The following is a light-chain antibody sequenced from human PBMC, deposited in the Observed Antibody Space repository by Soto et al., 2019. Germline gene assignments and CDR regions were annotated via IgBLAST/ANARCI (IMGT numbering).Light chain of an antibody. CDR1: QSIFYSSNNKNF. CDR2: GAS. Sequence: DIVMTQSPDSLAVSLGERATINCKSSQSIFYSSNNKNFLAWYQQKPGQAPRLLIYGASTRATGIPARFSGSGSGTEFTLTISSLQSEDFAVYYCQQYNNWPTFGPGTKVDIK. J-gene: IGKJ3*01. V-gene: IGKV4-1*01. CDR3: QQYNNWPT.